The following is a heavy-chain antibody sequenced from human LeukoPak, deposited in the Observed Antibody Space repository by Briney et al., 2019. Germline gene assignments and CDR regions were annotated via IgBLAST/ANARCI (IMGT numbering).Heavy chain of an antibody. CDR1: GYTFTGYY. D-gene: IGHD3-22*01. V-gene: IGHV1-2*02. CDR3: ARDKYYDSSAGFDY. Sequence: ASVKVSCKASGYTFTGYYMHWVRQAPGQGLEWMGWINPNSGGTSYAQKFQGRVTMTRDTSISTAYMELSRLRSDDTAVYYCARDKYYDSSAGFDYWGQGTLVTVSS. CDR2: INPNSGGT. J-gene: IGHJ4*02.